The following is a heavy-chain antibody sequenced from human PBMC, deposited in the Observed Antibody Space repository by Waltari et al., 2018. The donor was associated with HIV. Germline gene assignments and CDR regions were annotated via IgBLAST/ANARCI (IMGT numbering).Heavy chain of an antibody. D-gene: IGHD6-6*01. CDR2: ISQSGST. Sequence: QERLQQWGAGLLKPSETLSLTCAVYGGSLSGHLWSWIRQPPGKGLEWIGEISQSGSTNDSPSLKSRVTMSVDTSKNQFSLKLTSVIASDTGLYYCARGRRRTALPVRPSGGAFDLWGQGTMVTVSS. CDR1: GGSLSGHL. V-gene: IGHV4-34*01. CDR3: ARGRRRTALPVRPSGGAFDL. J-gene: IGHJ3*01.